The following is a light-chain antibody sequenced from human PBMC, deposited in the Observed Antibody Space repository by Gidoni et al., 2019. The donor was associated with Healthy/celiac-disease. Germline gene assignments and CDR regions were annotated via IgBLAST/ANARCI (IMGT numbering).Light chain of an antibody. CDR2: GAS. CDR1: QSVSRSY. Sequence: EIVLPHSPGTLSLSPGERATLSCRASQSVSRSYLAWYQQKPGQAPRLLLYGASSRATGIPDRFSGSGSGTDFTLTISRLEPEDFAVYYCQQYGSSPWTFGQGTKLEIK. V-gene: IGKV3-20*01. J-gene: IGKJ2*01. CDR3: QQYGSSPWT.